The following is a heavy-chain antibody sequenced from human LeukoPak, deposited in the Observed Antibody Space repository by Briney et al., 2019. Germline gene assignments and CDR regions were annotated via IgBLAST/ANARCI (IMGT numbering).Heavy chain of an antibody. CDR3: AKGGYCSSTSRYTEYFQH. CDR1: GFTFSSYA. CDR2: ISGSGGST. D-gene: IGHD2-2*02. Sequence: GGSLRLSCAASGFTFSSYAMSWVRQAPGKGLEWVSAISGSGGSTYYADSVKGRFTISRDNSKNTLYLQMNTLRAEDTAVYYCAKGGYCSSTSRYTEYFQHWGQGTLVTVSS. V-gene: IGHV3-23*01. J-gene: IGHJ1*01.